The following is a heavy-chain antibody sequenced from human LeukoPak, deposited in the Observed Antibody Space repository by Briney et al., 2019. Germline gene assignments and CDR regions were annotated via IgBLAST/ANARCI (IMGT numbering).Heavy chain of an antibody. V-gene: IGHV5-51*01. CDR3: ARRNPLTQDAFDI. D-gene: IGHD2-21*02. Sequence: GASLKISCKGSGYSFTSYWIGWVRPMPGKGLEWMGIIYPGDSDTTYSPSFQGQVTISADKSITTAYLQWSSLKASDTAMYYCARRNPLTQDAFDIWGQGTMVTVSS. CDR1: GYSFTSYW. J-gene: IGHJ3*02. CDR2: IYPGDSDT.